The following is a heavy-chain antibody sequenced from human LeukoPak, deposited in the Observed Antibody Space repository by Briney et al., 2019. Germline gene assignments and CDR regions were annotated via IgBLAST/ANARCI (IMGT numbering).Heavy chain of an antibody. J-gene: IGHJ5*02. Sequence: SVKVSCRASGGTFSSYAISWVRQAPGQGLEWMGGIIPIFGTANYAQKFQGRVTITADESTSTAYMELSSLRSEDTAVYYCASGWWDSSSWYSWFDPWGQGTLVTVSS. CDR2: IIPIFGTA. CDR1: GGTFSSYA. D-gene: IGHD6-13*01. V-gene: IGHV1-69*13. CDR3: ASGWWDSSSWYSWFDP.